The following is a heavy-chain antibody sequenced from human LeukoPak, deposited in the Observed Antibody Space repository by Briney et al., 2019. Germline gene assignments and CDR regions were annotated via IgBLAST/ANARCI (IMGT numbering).Heavy chain of an antibody. CDR2: MNPNSGNT. CDR3: ARWMATISNFDY. CDR1: GYTFTSYD. V-gene: IGHV1-8*03. D-gene: IGHD5-24*01. J-gene: IGHJ4*02. Sequence: ASVKVSCKASGYTFTSYDINWVRQATGQGLEWMGWMNPNSGNTGYAQKFQGRVTITRNTSISTAYMELSGLRSEDTAVYYCARWMATISNFDYRGQGTLVTVSS.